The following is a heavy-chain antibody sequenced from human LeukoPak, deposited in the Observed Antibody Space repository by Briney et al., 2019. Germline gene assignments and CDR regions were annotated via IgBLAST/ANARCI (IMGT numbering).Heavy chain of an antibody. Sequence: GRSLRLSCAASGFTFSSYAMHWVRQAPGKGLEWVAVISYDGSNKYYADSVKGRFTISRDNSKNTLYLQMNSLRAEDTAVYYCAKKDIVATIWGGNFDYWGQGTLVTVSS. CDR2: ISYDGSNK. V-gene: IGHV3-30*18. CDR1: GFTFSSYA. D-gene: IGHD5-12*01. CDR3: AKKDIVATIWGGNFDY. J-gene: IGHJ4*02.